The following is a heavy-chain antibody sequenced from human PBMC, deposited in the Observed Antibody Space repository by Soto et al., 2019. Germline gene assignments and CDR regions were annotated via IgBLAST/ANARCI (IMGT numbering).Heavy chain of an antibody. V-gene: IGHV3-30*03. CDR2: ISYDGSNK. D-gene: IGHD3-22*01. Sequence: QVQLVESGGGVVQPGRSLRLSCAASGFTFSSYGMHWVRQAPGKGLEWVAVISYDGSNKYYADSVKGRFTISRDNSKNTLYLQMNSVTAEDMAVYYCACPPDYYDSSGFDYWGQGTLVTVSS. CDR3: ACPPDYYDSSGFDY. J-gene: IGHJ4*02. CDR1: GFTFSSYG.